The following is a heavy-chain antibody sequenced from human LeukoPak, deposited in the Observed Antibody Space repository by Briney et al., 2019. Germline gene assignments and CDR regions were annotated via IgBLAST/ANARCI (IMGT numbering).Heavy chain of an antibody. Sequence: GGSLRLSCAASGFTFDDYAMHWVRQAPGKGLEWVSGISWNSGSIGYADSVKGRFTISRDNAKNSLYLQMNSLRAEDTALYYCAKGWGDCSGGSCYPEGGYFDYWGQGTLVTVSS. CDR1: GFTFDDYA. D-gene: IGHD2-15*01. J-gene: IGHJ4*02. V-gene: IGHV3-9*01. CDR3: AKGWGDCSGGSCYPEGGYFDY. CDR2: ISWNSGSI.